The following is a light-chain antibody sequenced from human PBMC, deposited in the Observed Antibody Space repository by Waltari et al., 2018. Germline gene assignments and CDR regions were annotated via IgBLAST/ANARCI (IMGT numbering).Light chain of an antibody. CDR3: CSYAGSYTWV. J-gene: IGLJ3*02. CDR1: SSDIGSDNL. V-gene: IGLV2-23*02. CDR2: DVF. Sequence: QSALTQPASVSGSPGQSITLSCTGASSDIGSDNLVSWYQQHPGKAPKLMVYDVFYRPSGVSNRFSASKSGNTASLTISGLQAEDEADYYCCSYAGSYTWVFGGGTKLTVL.